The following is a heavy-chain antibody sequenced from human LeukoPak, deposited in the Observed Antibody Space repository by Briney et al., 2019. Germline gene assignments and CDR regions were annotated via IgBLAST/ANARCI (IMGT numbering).Heavy chain of an antibody. D-gene: IGHD3-9*01. V-gene: IGHV1-2*02. CDR1: GYTFTDYY. CDR3: ATALDYDILTSSLYYYYYYMDV. CDR2: INPNSGGT. Sequence: ASVKVSCKASGYTFTDYYMHWVRQAPGQGLEWMGWINPNSGGTNYAQKFQGRVTMTRDTSISTAYMELSRLRSDDTAVYYCATALDYDILTSSLYYYYYYMDVWGKGTTVTISS. J-gene: IGHJ6*03.